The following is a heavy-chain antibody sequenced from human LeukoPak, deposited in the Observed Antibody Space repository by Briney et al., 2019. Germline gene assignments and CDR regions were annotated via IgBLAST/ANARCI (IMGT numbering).Heavy chain of an antibody. V-gene: IGHV3-43D*03. CDR1: GFTFDHYA. CDR2: IHWDCGSA. J-gene: IGHJ4*02. Sequence: GGSLRLSCAASGFTFDHYAMHWVRQPPGKGLEWVSLIHWDCGSAYYADSVKGRFSISRHNNKNTLYLQMNTLRAEDTALYYCARDMYGFLDHWGQGTLVTVS. CDR3: ARDMYGFLDH. D-gene: IGHD2-8*02.